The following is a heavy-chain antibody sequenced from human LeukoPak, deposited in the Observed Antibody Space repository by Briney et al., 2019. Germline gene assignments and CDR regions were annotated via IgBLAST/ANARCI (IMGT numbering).Heavy chain of an antibody. CDR3: ARDIFEWFHRGDAFDI. CDR1: GFTFSSYG. V-gene: IGHV3-30*02. CDR2: IRYDGSNK. D-gene: IGHD3-3*01. Sequence: PGGSLRLSCAASGFTFSSYGMHWVRQAPGKGLEWVAFIRYDGSNKYYADSVKGRFTISRDNSKNTVYLQMNSLRAEDTAVYYCARDIFEWFHRGDAFDIWGQGTMVTVSA. J-gene: IGHJ3*02.